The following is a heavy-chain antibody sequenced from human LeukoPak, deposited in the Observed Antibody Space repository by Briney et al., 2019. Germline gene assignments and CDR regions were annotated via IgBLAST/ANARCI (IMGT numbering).Heavy chain of an antibody. J-gene: IGHJ6*02. Sequence: GESLKISCKGSGYSFTSYWIGWVRQVPGKGLEWMGIIYPGDSDTRYSPSFQGQVTISADKSISTAYLQWSSLKASDTAMYYCARHKGGDSSGYYYYGMDVWGQGTTVTVSS. CDR3: ARHKGGDSSGYYYYGMDV. CDR1: GYSFTSYW. V-gene: IGHV5-51*01. CDR2: IYPGDSDT. D-gene: IGHD3-22*01.